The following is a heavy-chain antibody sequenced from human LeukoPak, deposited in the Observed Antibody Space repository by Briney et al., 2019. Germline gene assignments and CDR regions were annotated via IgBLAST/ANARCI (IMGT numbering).Heavy chain of an antibody. V-gene: IGHV4-30-4*01. CDR2: IYYSGST. Sequence: PSETLSLTCTVSGGSISSGDYYWSWIRQPPGKGLEWIGYIYYSGSTYYNPSLKSRVTISVDTSKNQFSLKLSSVTAADTAVYYCASHLGIVGATTVGTYYLDYWGQGTLVTVSS. CDR1: GGSISSGDYY. D-gene: IGHD1-26*01. J-gene: IGHJ4*02. CDR3: ASHLGIVGATTVGTYYLDY.